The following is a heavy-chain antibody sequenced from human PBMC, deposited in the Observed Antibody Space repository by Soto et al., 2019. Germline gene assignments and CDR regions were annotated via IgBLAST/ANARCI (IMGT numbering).Heavy chain of an antibody. Sequence: QVQLQESGPGLVKPSETLSLTCTVSGGSVSSGRYYWSWIRQPPGQGLEWIGYIYSSGSTNYNPSLKSRVTIAVDTSKNQFSLKLNSVTAADTAVYYCASYSSGWYDVSYWGQGTLVTVSS. CDR2: IYSSGST. V-gene: IGHV4-61*01. J-gene: IGHJ4*02. CDR3: ASYSSGWYDVSY. CDR1: GGSVSSGRYY. D-gene: IGHD6-19*01.